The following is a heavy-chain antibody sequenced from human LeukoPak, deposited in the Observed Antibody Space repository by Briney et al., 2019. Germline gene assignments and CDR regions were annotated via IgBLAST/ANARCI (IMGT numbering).Heavy chain of an antibody. J-gene: IGHJ6*02. D-gene: IGHD3-22*01. V-gene: IGHV3-7*04. CDR3: ARDPQISNYYYDRSGFQPYYSGMDV. Sequence: GGSLRLSCAASGFSLSSYWMTWVRQAPGKGLEWVANIKQDGSEKNYVDSVKGRFSISRDNAKNSMYLQMSSLRAEDTAIYYCARDPQISNYYYDRSGFQPYYSGMDVWGQGATVTVSS. CDR2: IKQDGSEK. CDR1: GFSLSSYW.